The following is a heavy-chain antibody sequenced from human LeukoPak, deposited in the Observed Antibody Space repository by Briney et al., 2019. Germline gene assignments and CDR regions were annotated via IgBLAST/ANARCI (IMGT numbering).Heavy chain of an antibody. D-gene: IGHD3-3*01. Sequence: GGSLRLSCAASGFTFSNYGMHWVRQAPGKGLEWVAFIRYDGSNKYYADSVRGRFTISRDNSKNTLYLQMNSLRAEDTAVYYCAKEGVRFLDPYYFDYWGQGTLVTVSS. CDR2: IRYDGSNK. J-gene: IGHJ4*02. CDR3: AKEGVRFLDPYYFDY. CDR1: GFTFSNYG. V-gene: IGHV3-30*02.